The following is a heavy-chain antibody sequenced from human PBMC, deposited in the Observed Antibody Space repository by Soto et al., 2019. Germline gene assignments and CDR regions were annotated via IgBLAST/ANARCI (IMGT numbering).Heavy chain of an antibody. D-gene: IGHD3-10*01. CDR1: GFTFGSYG. V-gene: IGHV3-30*18. J-gene: IGHJ6*02. CDR3: TKDQSRNLNHGDYYYYGMDL. Sequence: PGGSLRLSCAASGFTFGSYGMHWVRQAPGKGLEWVAVISYDGSNKYYADSVKGRFTISRDNSKNTLYLQMNSLRAEDTAVYYCTKDQSRNLNHGDYYYYGMDLWGQGTTVTVSS. CDR2: ISYDGSNK.